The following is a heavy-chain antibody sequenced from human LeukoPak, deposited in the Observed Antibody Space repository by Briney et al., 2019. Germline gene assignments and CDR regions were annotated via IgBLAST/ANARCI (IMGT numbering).Heavy chain of an antibody. V-gene: IGHV4-59*01. CDR3: ARTTTTFDD. Sequence: SETLSLTCTVSGGSISSYYWSWIRQPPGKGLEWIGYISYNGSTNYSPSLKGRGTISVDTSKNHFSLNFTSVTAADTAVYYCARTTTTFDDWGQGTLVTVSS. CDR2: ISYNGST. CDR1: GGSISSYY. D-gene: IGHD4-11*01. J-gene: IGHJ4*02.